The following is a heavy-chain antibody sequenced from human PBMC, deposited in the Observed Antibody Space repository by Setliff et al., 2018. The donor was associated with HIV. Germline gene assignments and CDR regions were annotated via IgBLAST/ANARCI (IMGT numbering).Heavy chain of an antibody. J-gene: IGHJ4*02. CDR1: GDSSSNDY. D-gene: IGHD3-22*01. Sequence: PSETLSLTCTVSGDSSSNDYWTWVRQPPGKGLEWIGNIHTSGTTKYNPSLNSRVTISVDMSKSQFSLRLSSVTAADTAMYYCARGYYDSNVYYFPGYWGQGTLVTVSS. CDR2: IHTSGTT. CDR3: ARGYYDSNVYYFPGY. V-gene: IGHV4-4*08.